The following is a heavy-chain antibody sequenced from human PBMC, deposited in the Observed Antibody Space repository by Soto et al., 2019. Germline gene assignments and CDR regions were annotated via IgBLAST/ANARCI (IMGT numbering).Heavy chain of an antibody. CDR3: ARDREYNWNYNWFDP. D-gene: IGHD1-7*01. J-gene: IGHJ5*02. CDR2: IYYSGST. CDR1: GGSISSGGYY. Sequence: PSETLSLTCTVSGGSISSGGYYWSWIRQHPGKGLEWIGYIYYSGSTYYNPSLQGRVTMTTDTSTSTAYMELRSLRSDDTAVYYCARDREYNWNYNWFDPWGQGTLVTVSS. V-gene: IGHV4-31*03.